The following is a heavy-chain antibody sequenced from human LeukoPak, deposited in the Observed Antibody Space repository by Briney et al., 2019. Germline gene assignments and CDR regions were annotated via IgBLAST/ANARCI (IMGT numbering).Heavy chain of an antibody. V-gene: IGHV1-2*02. Sequence: ASVKVSCKASGYTFTGYYMHWVRQAPGQGLEWMGWINPNSGGTNYAQKLQGRVTMTTDTSTSTAYMELRSLRSDDTAVYYCATRKDCSSTSCYTGAWYFDLWGRGTLVTVSS. CDR1: GYTFTGYY. D-gene: IGHD2-2*02. J-gene: IGHJ2*01. CDR3: ATRKDCSSTSCYTGAWYFDL. CDR2: INPNSGGT.